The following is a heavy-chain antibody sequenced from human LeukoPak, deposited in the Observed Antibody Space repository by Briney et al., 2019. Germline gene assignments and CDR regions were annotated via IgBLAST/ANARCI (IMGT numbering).Heavy chain of an antibody. V-gene: IGHV1-2*04. CDR2: INPNSGGT. CDR1: GYTFTGYY. CDR3: ARDPRVYYDSSGYYGYYFDY. D-gene: IGHD3-22*01. Sequence: GASVTVSCTASGYTFTGYYMHWVRQAPGQGLEWMGWINPNSGGTNYAQKFQGWVTMTRDTSISTAYMELSSLRSEDTAVYYCARDPRVYYDSSGYYGYYFDYWGQGTLVTVSS. J-gene: IGHJ4*02.